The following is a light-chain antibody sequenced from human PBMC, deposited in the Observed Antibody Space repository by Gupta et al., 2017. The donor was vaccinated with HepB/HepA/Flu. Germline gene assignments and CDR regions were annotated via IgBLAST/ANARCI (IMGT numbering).Light chain of an antibody. J-gene: IGKJ2*02. CDR1: QSLVKSNGYNY. CDR3: MQALQSPRT. CDR2: LGS. V-gene: IGKV2-28*01. Sequence: DIVMTQSPLSLPVTPGESASISCRSSQSLVKSNGYNYLDWYLQKPGQSPQLLIYLGSNRASGVPDRFSGSGSSADFTLKISRVEADDVGVYYCMQALQSPRTFGQGTKLEIK.